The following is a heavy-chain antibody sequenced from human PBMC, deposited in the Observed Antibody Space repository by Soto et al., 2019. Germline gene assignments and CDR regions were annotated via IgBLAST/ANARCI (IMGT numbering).Heavy chain of an antibody. Sequence: QVQLQQWGAGLLKPSETLSLTCAVYGGSFSGYYWSWIRQPPGKGLEWIGEINHSGSTNYNPSLKSRVTISVDTSKNQFSVKLSSVTAADTAVYYCAGGYSYGLPLDYWGQGTLVTVSS. D-gene: IGHD5-18*01. CDR1: GGSFSGYY. J-gene: IGHJ4*02. CDR2: INHSGST. CDR3: AGGYSYGLPLDY. V-gene: IGHV4-34*01.